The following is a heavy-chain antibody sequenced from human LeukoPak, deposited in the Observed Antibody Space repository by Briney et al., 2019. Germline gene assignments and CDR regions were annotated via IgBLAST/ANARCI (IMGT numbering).Heavy chain of an antibody. CDR3: ARRHCSGGSCYSDFGY. Sequence: GESLKISCKGSGYSFTSYWIGWVRQMPGKGLEWMGIIYPGDSDTRYSPSFQGQVTIPADKSISTAYLQWSSLKASDTAMYYCARRHCSGGSCYSDFGYWGQGTLVTVSS. V-gene: IGHV5-51*01. D-gene: IGHD2-15*01. CDR1: GYSFTSYW. CDR2: IYPGDSDT. J-gene: IGHJ4*02.